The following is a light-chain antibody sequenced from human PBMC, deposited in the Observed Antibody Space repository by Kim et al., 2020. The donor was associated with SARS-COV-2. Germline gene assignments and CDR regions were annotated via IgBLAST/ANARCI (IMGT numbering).Light chain of an antibody. Sequence: GTVTLTCGSTTGTVTSGHYPYWLQQKPGQVPRTLIYDTSIKHSWTPARFSGSLLGGKAALTLSGAQPEDEAVYYCLLSLGGARTWVFGGGTQLTVL. V-gene: IGLV7-46*01. CDR3: LLSLGGARTWV. CDR2: DTS. J-gene: IGLJ3*02. CDR1: TGTVTSGHY.